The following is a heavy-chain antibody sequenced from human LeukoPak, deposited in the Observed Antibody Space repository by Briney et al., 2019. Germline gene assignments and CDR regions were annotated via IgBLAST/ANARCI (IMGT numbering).Heavy chain of an antibody. D-gene: IGHD3-9*01. J-gene: IGHJ4*02. CDR3: ARAYYDILTGYSIFDY. V-gene: IGHV3-66*01. Sequence: GGSLRPSCAASGFTVSSNYMSWVRQAPGKGLEWVSVIYSGGSTYYADSVKGRFTISRDNSKNTLYLQMNSLRAEDTAVYYCARAYYDILTGYSIFDYWGQGTLVTVSS. CDR1: GFTVSSNY. CDR2: IYSGGST.